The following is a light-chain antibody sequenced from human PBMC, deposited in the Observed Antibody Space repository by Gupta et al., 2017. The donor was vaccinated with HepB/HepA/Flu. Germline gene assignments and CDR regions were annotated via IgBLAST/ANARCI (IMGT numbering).Light chain of an antibody. CDR2: STN. CDR3: MQGMDTVV. J-gene: IGLJ2*01. CDR1: SGSVSNRHY. V-gene: IGLV8-61*01. Sequence: QPVVPQEPSFSVSPGGTVTLTCGLSSGSVSNRHYHSWYQQTPGQAPRTITNSTNSRASGGPDRFSGSSLGNKASLTITGAQEDDESDDYWMQGMDTVVFGGGTKLTVL.